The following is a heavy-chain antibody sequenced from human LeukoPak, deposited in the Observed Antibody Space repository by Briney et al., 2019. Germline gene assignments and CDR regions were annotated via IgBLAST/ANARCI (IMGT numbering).Heavy chain of an antibody. CDR1: GGSFSTYY. V-gene: IGHV4-34*01. CDR3: ARDQGSLTRSWYTGY. Sequence: SETLSLTCAVYGGSFSTYYWSWIRQPPGKGLEWIGEINHSGSTNYNPSLKSRVTISVDTSKNQFSLKLNSVTAADTAVYYCARDQGSLTRSWYTGYWGQGTQVTVSS. D-gene: IGHD6-13*01. CDR2: INHSGST. J-gene: IGHJ4*02.